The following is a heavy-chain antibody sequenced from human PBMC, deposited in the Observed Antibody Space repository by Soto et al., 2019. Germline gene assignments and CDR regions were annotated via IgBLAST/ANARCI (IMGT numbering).Heavy chain of an antibody. CDR2: ISADNSDT. J-gene: IGHJ4*02. V-gene: IGHV1-18*01. CDR3: ARDYSSYGPFDY. Sequence: ASVKVSCKASGYTFTSYGISWVRQAPGQGLEWMGWISADNSDTNYSQKFQGRVTITTDTSASTAYMELNSLRAEDTAVYYCARDYSSYGPFDYWGQGTLVTVSS. D-gene: IGHD5-18*01. CDR1: GYTFTSYG.